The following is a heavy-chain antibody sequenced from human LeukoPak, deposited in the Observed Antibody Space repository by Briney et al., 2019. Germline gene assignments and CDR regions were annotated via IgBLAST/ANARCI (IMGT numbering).Heavy chain of an antibody. CDR3: AREPSSTSMRHYGMDV. CDR1: GYIFTNYG. V-gene: IGHV1-18*01. J-gene: IGHJ6*02. D-gene: IGHD2-2*01. CDR2: ISNYNGRT. Sequence: ASVKVSCKASGYIFTNYGFSWVRQAPGQGLQWMGWISNYNGRTNSTQQFQGRVTMSTDTSTSTGYMELRSLRSDDTAVYYCAREPSSTSMRHYGMDVWGQGTTVTVSS.